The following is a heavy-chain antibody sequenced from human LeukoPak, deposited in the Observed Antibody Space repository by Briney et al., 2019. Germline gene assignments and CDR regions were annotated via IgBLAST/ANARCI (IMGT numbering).Heavy chain of an antibody. J-gene: IGHJ5*02. CDR3: ARDSRAGNCFDP. Sequence: ASVKVSCKASGYTFTSYDINWVRQATGQGLEWMGWMNPNSGNTGYAQKFQGRVTMTRNTSISTAYMELSSLRSEDTAVYYCARDSRAGNCFDPWGQGTLVTVSS. D-gene: IGHD3-10*01. V-gene: IGHV1-8*01. CDR2: MNPNSGNT. CDR1: GYTFTSYD.